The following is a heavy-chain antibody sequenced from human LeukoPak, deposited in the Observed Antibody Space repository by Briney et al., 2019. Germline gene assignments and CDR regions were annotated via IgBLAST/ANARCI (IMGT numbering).Heavy chain of an antibody. CDR1: GFTFSSYS. J-gene: IGHJ5*02. Sequence: PGGSLRLSCAASGFTFSSYSMNWVRQAPGKGLEWVSYISSSSSTIYYADSVKGRFTISRDNSKNTLYLQMNSLRAEDTAVYYCAKETSSSWYGGFDPWGQGTLVTVSS. CDR2: ISSSSSTI. D-gene: IGHD6-13*01. CDR3: AKETSSSWYGGFDP. V-gene: IGHV3-48*01.